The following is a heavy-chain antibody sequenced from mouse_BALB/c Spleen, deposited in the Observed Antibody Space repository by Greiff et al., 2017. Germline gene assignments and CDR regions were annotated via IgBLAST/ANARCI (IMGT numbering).Heavy chain of an antibody. CDR1: GYIFITYW. CDR2: IFPASGST. CDR3: ARGTPDYYGSLAY. Sequence: VKLMESGPELVRPGASVKLSCKASGYIFITYWMNWVKQRPGQGLEWIGQIFPASGSTNYNEMFEGKATLTVDTSSSTAYMQLSSLTSEDSAVYYCARGTPDYYGSLAYWGQGTLVTVSA. D-gene: IGHD1-1*01. V-gene: IGHV1S40*01. J-gene: IGHJ3*01.